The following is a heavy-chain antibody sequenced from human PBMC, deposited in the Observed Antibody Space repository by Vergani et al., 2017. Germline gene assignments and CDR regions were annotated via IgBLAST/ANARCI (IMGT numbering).Heavy chain of an antibody. Sequence: QVQLVQSGAEVKKPGASVKVSCKASGYTFTSYDINWVRQATGQGLEWMGWMNPNSGNTGYAQKFQGRVTMTRNTSISTAYMELRSLRSDDTAVYYCARVYDYIWGFDYWGQGTLVTVSS. J-gene: IGHJ4*02. CDR2: MNPNSGNT. CDR3: ARVYDYIWGFDY. CDR1: GYTFTSYD. D-gene: IGHD3-16*01. V-gene: IGHV1-8*01.